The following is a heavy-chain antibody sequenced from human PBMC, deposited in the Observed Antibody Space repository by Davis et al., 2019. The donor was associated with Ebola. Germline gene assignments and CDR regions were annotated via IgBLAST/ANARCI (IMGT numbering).Heavy chain of an antibody. D-gene: IGHD3-3*01. V-gene: IGHV4-34*04. CDR1: GGHLSGFY. CDR3: ARGGGSDFWSGFEALDV. J-gene: IGHJ3*01. CDR2: VNLSGKT. Sequence: MPSETLSLTCAVSGGHLSGFYWSWIRQAPGRGMGWLGEVNLSGKTNHNPSLKGRATISAETSQQISLKLTSVTAEDTAVYYCARGGGSDFWSGFEALDVWGQGTMVSVSS.